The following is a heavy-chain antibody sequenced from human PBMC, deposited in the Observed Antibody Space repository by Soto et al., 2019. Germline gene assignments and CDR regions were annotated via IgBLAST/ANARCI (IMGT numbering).Heavy chain of an antibody. V-gene: IGHV1-58*01. Sequence: SVKVSCKASGFTFTSSAVQLVRQARGQRLEWIGWIVVGSGNTNYAQKFQERVTITRDMSTSTAYMELSSLRSEDTAVYYCAADKNYDILTGFQLFDYWGQGTLVTSPQ. CDR1: GFTFTSSA. J-gene: IGHJ4*02. CDR3: AADKNYDILTGFQLFDY. D-gene: IGHD3-9*01. CDR2: IVVGSGNT.